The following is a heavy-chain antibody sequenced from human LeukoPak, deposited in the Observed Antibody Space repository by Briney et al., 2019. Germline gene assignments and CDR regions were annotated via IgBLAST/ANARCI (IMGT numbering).Heavy chain of an antibody. D-gene: IGHD6-13*01. CDR3: ARDLGSXNWYYQFDY. CDR2: ISTYNGNT. J-gene: IGHJ4*02. V-gene: IGHV1-18*01. Sequence: GASVKVSCKASGYTFTNYGISWVRQAPGQGLEWMGWISTYNGNTNYAQKLQGRVTMTTDTSTSTAYMELRSLKSDDTAVYYCARDLGSXNWYYQFDYWGQGTLVTVSS. CDR1: GYTFTNYG.